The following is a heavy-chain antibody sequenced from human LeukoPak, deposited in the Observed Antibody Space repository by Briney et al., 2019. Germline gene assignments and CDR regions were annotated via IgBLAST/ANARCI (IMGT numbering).Heavy chain of an antibody. V-gene: IGHV3-21*01. Sequence: PGGSLRLSCAASGFTFSSYSMNWVRQAPGKGLEWVSSISSSSSYIYYADSVKGRFTISRDNAKNSLYLQMNSLRAEDTAVYYCARARYCTNGVCSDYYYYYMDVWGKGTTVTVSS. CDR2: ISSSSSYI. D-gene: IGHD2-8*01. CDR3: ARARYCTNGVCSDYYYYYMDV. CDR1: GFTFSSYS. J-gene: IGHJ6*03.